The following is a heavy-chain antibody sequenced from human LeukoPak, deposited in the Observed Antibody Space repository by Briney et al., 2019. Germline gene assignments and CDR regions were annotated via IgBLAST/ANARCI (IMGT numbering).Heavy chain of an antibody. V-gene: IGHV3-53*01. CDR3: ARGSGRYDSSGYSDY. CDR1: GFTVSSNY. D-gene: IGHD3-22*01. Sequence: PGGSLRLSCAASGFTVSSNYMSWVRQAPGKGLEWVSVIYSGGSTYYADSVKGRFTISRDNSKNTLYLQMNSLRAEDTAVYCCARGSGRYDSSGYSDYWGQGTLVTVSS. J-gene: IGHJ4*02. CDR2: IYSGGST.